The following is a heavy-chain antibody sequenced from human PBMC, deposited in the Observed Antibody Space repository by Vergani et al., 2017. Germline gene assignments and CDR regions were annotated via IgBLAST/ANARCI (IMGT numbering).Heavy chain of an antibody. V-gene: IGHV3-23*04. Sequence: EVQLVESGGSLVKPGGSLRLSCAASGFTFSSYSMNWVRQAPGKGLEWVSTISGGGDNTYYADSVKGRFTISRDNSKNTLYLQMNNLRAEDTALYYCAKGWAFDIWGQGTMVTVSS. D-gene: IGHD6-13*01. CDR3: AKGWAFDI. J-gene: IGHJ3*02. CDR1: GFTFSSYS. CDR2: ISGGGDNT.